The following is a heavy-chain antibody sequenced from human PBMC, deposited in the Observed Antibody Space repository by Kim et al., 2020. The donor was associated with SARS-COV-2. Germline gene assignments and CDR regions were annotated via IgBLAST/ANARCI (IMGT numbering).Heavy chain of an antibody. CDR3: AVHCSSTICHILD. CDR1: GFTLSDHY. Sequence: GGSLRLSCAASGFTLSDHYVDWVRQAPGKGLEWVAHARNKAKSYTTEYAASVRGRFTISRDDSKNSLYLQMNSLKTEDTAVYYCAVHCSSTICHILDWGQGALVTVSS. J-gene: IGHJ4*02. CDR2: ARNKAKSYTT. D-gene: IGHD2-2*01. V-gene: IGHV3-72*01.